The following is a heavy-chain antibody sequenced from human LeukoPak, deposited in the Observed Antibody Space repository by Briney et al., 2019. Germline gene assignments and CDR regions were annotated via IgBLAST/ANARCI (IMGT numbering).Heavy chain of an antibody. V-gene: IGHV3-23*01. Sequence: LPGGSLRLSCAASGFTFSSSAMSWVRQAPGKGLEWVSALSTTAGSTYYADSVKGRFTISRDNSKNTVYLQMNSLRAEDTAVYYCAKVGDFDWLLSYFDYWGQGTLVTVSS. D-gene: IGHD3-9*01. CDR1: GFTFSSSA. CDR2: LSTTAGST. CDR3: AKVGDFDWLLSYFDY. J-gene: IGHJ4*02.